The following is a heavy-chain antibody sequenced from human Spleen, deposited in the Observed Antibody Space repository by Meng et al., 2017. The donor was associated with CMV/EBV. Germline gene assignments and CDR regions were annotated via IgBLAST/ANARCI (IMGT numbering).Heavy chain of an antibody. J-gene: IGHJ5*02. V-gene: IGHV1-2*06. CDR3: AHQAVAGTRGWFDP. D-gene: IGHD6-19*01. CDR2: INPNSGGT. Sequence: QFLLELSGAEGKKPGASVTVSCKASGYTFTGYYMHWVRQAPGQGLEWMGRINPNSGGTNCAQKFQGRVTMTRDTSISTAYMELSRLRSDDTAVYYCAHQAVAGTRGWFDPWGQGTLVTVSS. CDR1: GYTFTGYY.